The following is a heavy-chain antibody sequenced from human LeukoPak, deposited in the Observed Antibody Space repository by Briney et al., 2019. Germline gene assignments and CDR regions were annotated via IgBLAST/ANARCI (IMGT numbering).Heavy chain of an antibody. J-gene: IGHJ6*03. Sequence: PSETLSLTCTVSGGSIGSYYWSWIRQPPGKGLEWIGYIYYSGSTNYNPSLKSRVTISVDTSKNQFSLKLSSVTAADTAVYYCARGNNYYYYYYMDVWGKGTTVTVSS. V-gene: IGHV4-59*01. CDR3: ARGNNYYYYYYMDV. CDR1: GGSIGSYY. CDR2: IYYSGST.